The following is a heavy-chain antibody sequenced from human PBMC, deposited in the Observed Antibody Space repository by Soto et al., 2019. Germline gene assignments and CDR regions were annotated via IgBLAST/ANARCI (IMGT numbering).Heavy chain of an antibody. Sequence: GGSLRLSCTASGFTFGDYAMSWFRQAPGKGLEWVGFIRSKAYGGTTEYAASVKGRFTISRDDSKSIAYLQMNSLKTEDTAVYFWTSVSSIAARPELDYWGQGT. CDR2: IRSKAYGGTT. V-gene: IGHV3-49*03. CDR3: TSVSSIAARPELDY. D-gene: IGHD6-6*01. J-gene: IGHJ4*02. CDR1: GFTFGDYA.